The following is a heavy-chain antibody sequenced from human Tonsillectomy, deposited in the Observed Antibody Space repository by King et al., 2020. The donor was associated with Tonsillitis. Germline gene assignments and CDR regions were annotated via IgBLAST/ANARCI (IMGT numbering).Heavy chain of an antibody. V-gene: IGHV3-53*04. CDR3: ARDLNFGDYNHYYGMDV. D-gene: IGHD4-17*01. CDR2: IYGGGAT. Sequence: EVQLVQSGGGLVQPGGSRRLSCAVSGFTITDNYMSWVRQAPGKGLEWGAVIYGGGATFYADPVKGRCIISRHNGKNTLYLQMKSLRADDSAVYYCARDLNFGDYNHYYGMDVWGQGTTVTVSS. CDR1: GFTITDNY. J-gene: IGHJ6*02.